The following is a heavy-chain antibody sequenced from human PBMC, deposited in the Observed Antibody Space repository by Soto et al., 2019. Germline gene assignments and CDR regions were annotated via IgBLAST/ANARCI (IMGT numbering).Heavy chain of an antibody. V-gene: IGHV1-46*03. J-gene: IGHJ3*02. D-gene: IGHD3-22*01. CDR3: ARVSYYYDSSGYYSGAFDI. Sequence: KFQGRVTITRDTSASTVYMELSSLRSEDTAVYYCARVSYYYDSSGYYSGAFDIWGQGTMVTVSS.